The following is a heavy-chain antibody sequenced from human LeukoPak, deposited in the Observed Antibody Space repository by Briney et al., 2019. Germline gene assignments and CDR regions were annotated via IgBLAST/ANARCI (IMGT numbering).Heavy chain of an antibody. V-gene: IGHV4-30-4*01. CDR1: GGSISSGDYY. Sequence: PSQTLSLTCTVSGGSISSGDYYWRWIRRPPGKGLEWIEYIYYSGSTYYNPSVKSRVTISVDTSKNQCSLKLSSVTAADTAVYYCARVYCSGGSCYSGGWSNFDYWGQGTQVTVSS. CDR3: ARVYCSGGSCYSGGWSNFDY. D-gene: IGHD2-15*01. CDR2: IYYSGST. J-gene: IGHJ4*02.